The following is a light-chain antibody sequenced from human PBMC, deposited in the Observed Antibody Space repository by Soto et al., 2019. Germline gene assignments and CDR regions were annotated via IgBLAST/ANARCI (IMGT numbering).Light chain of an antibody. V-gene: IGKV1-12*01. CDR1: QGISKL. J-gene: IGKJ3*01. CDR2: AAS. Sequence: DIQMTQSPSFVSASVGDRVTITCRASQGISKLLAWYQHIPGKAPKLLIYAASTLKSGVPSRFAGSGSGTDFTLTISSLQPEDFATYYCQQANSFPLTFGPGTKVDIK. CDR3: QQANSFPLT.